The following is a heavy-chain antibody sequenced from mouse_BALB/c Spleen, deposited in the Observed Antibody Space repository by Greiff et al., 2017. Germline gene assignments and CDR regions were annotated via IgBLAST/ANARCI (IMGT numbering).Heavy chain of an antibody. CDR1: GFTFSSFG. CDR3: AREATTVVTFDY. J-gene: IGHJ2*01. D-gene: IGHD1-1*01. V-gene: IGHV5-17*02. Sequence: EVQLVESGGGLVQPGGSRKLSCAASGFTFSSFGMHWVRQAPEKGLEWVAYISSGSSTIYYADTVKGRFTISRDNPKNTLFLQMTSLRSEDTAMYYCAREATTVVTFDYWGQGTTLTVSS. CDR2: ISSGSSTI.